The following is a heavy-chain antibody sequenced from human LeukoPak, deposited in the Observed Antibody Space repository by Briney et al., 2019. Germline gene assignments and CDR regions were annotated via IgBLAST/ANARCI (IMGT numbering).Heavy chain of an antibody. CDR3: ARVGLSNDYGDYTTFDY. V-gene: IGHV4-61*02. CDR2: IYTSGST. CDR1: GGSISSGSYY. D-gene: IGHD4-17*01. J-gene: IGHJ4*02. Sequence: SETLSLTCTVSGGSISSGSYYWSWIRQPAGKGLEWIGRIYTSGSTNYNPSLKSRVTISVDTSKNQFSLKLSSVTAADTAVYFCARVGLSNDYGDYTTFDYWGQGILVTVSS.